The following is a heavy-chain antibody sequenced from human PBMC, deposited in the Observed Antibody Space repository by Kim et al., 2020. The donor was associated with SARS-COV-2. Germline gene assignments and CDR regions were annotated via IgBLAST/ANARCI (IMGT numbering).Heavy chain of an antibody. CDR2: IIPIFGTA. CDR1: GGTFSSYA. V-gene: IGHV1-69*13. CDR3: ARGLLSNTAMVYYYYYGMDV. D-gene: IGHD5-18*01. J-gene: IGHJ6*02. Sequence: SVKVSCKASGGTFSSYAISWVRQAPGQGLEWMGGIIPIFGTANYAQKFQGRVTITADESTSTAYMELSSLRSEDTAVYYCARGLLSNTAMVYYYYYGMDVWGQGTTVTVSS.